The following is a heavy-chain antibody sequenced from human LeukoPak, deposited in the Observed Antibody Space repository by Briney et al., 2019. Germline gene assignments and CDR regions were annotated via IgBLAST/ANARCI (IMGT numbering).Heavy chain of an antibody. J-gene: IGHJ4*02. V-gene: IGHV5-51*01. D-gene: IGHD6-13*01. CDR1: GYSFTSYW. CDR2: IYPGDSDT. CDR3: ATRASAGTWYFDY. Sequence: GESLKISCKGSGYSFTSYWIGWVRQMPGRGLEWMGIIYPGDSDTRYSPSFQGQVTISADKSISTAYLQWSSLKASDTAMYYCATRASAGTWYFDYWGQGTLVTVSS.